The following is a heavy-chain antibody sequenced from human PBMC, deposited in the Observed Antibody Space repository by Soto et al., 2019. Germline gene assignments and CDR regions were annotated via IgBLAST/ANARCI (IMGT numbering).Heavy chain of an antibody. CDR3: ARDGQIVVVPAALDD. D-gene: IGHD2-2*01. J-gene: IGHJ4*02. CDR2: IKQDGSEK. V-gene: IGHV3-7*01. CDR1: GFTFSSYW. Sequence: GGSLRLSCAASGFTFSSYWMSWVRQAPGKGLEWVANIKQDGSEKYYVDSVKGRFTISRDNAKNSLYLQMNSLRAEDTAVYYCARDGQIVVVPAALDDRGQGTLVTVSS.